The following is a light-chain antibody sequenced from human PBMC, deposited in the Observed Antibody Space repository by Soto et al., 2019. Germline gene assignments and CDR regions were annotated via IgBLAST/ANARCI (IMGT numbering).Light chain of an antibody. CDR3: QQSYSIPFT. J-gene: IGKJ5*01. CDR1: QSISSY. Sequence: DIQMTQSPFSLSAFVGDRVTITCRASQSISSYLNWYQQKPGKAPNLLIYAASSLQSGVPSRFSGSGSGTGFTLTISSLQPEDFATYYCQQSYSIPFTFGQGTRLEI. CDR2: AAS. V-gene: IGKV1-39*01.